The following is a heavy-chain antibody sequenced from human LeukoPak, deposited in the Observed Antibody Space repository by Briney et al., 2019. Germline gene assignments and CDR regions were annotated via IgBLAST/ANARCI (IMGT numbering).Heavy chain of an antibody. CDR2: ISGSGGST. CDR3: AKLNYYDSSGYYYFDY. D-gene: IGHD3-22*01. Sequence: GGSLRLSCAASGFTFSSYAMSWVRQAPGKGLEWVSAISGSGGSTYYADSVKGRFTISRDNSKNTLYLQMNSLRAEDTAVYYCAKLNYYDSSGYYYFDYWGQGTLVTVSS. J-gene: IGHJ4*02. V-gene: IGHV3-23*01. CDR1: GFTFSSYA.